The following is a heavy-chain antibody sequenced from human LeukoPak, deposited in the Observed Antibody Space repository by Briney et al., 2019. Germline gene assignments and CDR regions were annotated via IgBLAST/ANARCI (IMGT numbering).Heavy chain of an antibody. CDR2: ISSSSSYI. D-gene: IGHD3-22*01. V-gene: IGHV3-21*01. Sequence: KAGGSLRLSCAASGFTFSSYSMNWVRQAPGKGLEWVSSISSSSSYIYYADSVKGRFTISRDNAKNSLFLQMNSLRDEDTAVYYCATNSDYRFEYWGQGTLVTVSS. CDR3: ATNSDYRFEY. J-gene: IGHJ4*02. CDR1: GFTFSSYS.